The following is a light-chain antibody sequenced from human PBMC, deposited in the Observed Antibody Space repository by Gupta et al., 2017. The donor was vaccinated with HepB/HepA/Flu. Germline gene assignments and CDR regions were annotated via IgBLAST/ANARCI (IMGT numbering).Light chain of an antibody. V-gene: IGLV2-14*03. CDR3: SSYTVSITVV. CDR1: SSDVGTYNY. Sequence: QSALTQPASVSGSPGQSITLSCTGTSSDVGTYNYVSWYQQHPGKAPKLIIYDVSNRPSGVSNRFSGSKSGNTASLTISGLQAEDEADYYCSSYTVSITVVFGGGTKLTVL. J-gene: IGLJ2*01. CDR2: DVS.